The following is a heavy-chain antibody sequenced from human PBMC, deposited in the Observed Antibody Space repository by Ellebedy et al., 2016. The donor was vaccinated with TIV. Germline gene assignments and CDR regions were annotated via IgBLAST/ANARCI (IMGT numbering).Heavy chain of an antibody. CDR1: GFTFSSYA. CDR3: TSPAVGHTTGCCRYYFDY. Sequence: GESLKISCAASGFTFSSYAMNWVRQAPGKGLEWVSGIGLSDTSTCYSDFVKGRFTISRDNSKNTMYLQMNSLRDEDTAVYYCTSPAVGHTTGCCRYYFDYWGLGTLVTVSS. D-gene: IGHD2-15*01. V-gene: IGHV3-23*01. J-gene: IGHJ4*02. CDR2: IGLSDTST.